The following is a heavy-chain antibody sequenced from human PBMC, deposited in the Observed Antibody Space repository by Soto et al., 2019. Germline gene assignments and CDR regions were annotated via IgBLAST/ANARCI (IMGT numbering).Heavy chain of an antibody. Sequence: QVQLVQSGAEVKKPGSSVKVSCKASGGTFSSYAISWVRQAPGQGLEWMGGIIPIFGTANYAQKFQGTVTITADESTSTAYMELSSLRSEDTAVYYCAGGPYYYGSGSYYPQYYLDYWGQGTLVTVSS. D-gene: IGHD3-10*01. V-gene: IGHV1-69*01. CDR3: AGGPYYYGSGSYYPQYYLDY. J-gene: IGHJ4*02. CDR2: IIPIFGTA. CDR1: GGTFSSYA.